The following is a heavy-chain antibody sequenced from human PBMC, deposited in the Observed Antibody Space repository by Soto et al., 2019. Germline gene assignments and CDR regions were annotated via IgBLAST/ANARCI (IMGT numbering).Heavy chain of an antibody. CDR3: ARLKGYCISTNCHGYYGMDV. Sequence: QLQVQESGPGLVKPSETLSLPCTVSGGSVSSSSYSWGWIRQSPGKGLEWIGTIYSSENTYYNPSLLSRVTISVDTSKNEFSLRLGSVTAPDTAVYYCARLKGYCISTNCHGYYGMDVWGQATTGTVSS. CDR2: IYSSENT. J-gene: IGHJ6*02. CDR1: GGSVSSSSYS. V-gene: IGHV4-39*01. D-gene: IGHD2-2*01.